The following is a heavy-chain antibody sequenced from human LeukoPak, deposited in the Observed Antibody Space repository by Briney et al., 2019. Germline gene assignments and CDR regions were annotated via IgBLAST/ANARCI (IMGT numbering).Heavy chain of an antibody. D-gene: IGHD3-10*01. CDR2: ISYDGSNK. CDR1: GFTFSSYA. V-gene: IGHV3-30-3*01. Sequence: PGGSLRLSCAASGFTFSSYAMHWVRQAPGKGLEWVAVISYDGSNKYYADSVKGRFTISRDNSKNTLYLQMNSLRAEDTAVYYCARDNDYYGSGSYPWFDPWGQGTLVTVSS. J-gene: IGHJ5*02. CDR3: ARDNDYYGSGSYPWFDP.